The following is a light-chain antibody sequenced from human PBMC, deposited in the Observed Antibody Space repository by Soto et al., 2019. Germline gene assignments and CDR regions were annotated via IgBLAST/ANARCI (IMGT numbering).Light chain of an antibody. CDR2: GAS. CDR1: QSVSSSY. CDR3: QQYGSLWT. V-gene: IGKV3-20*01. Sequence: EIVLTHSPGTLSLSPGERATLSCRASQSVSSSYLAWYQQKPGQAPRLLIYGASSRATGIPDRFSGSGSGTDFTLTISRLEPEDFAVYYCQQYGSLWTFGQGTK. J-gene: IGKJ1*01.